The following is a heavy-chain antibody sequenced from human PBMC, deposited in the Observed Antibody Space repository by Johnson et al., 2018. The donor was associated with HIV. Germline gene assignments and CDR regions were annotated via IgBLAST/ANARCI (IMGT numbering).Heavy chain of an antibody. CDR3: ARGVRDSSGYPFAFDS. CDR1: GLKFDDYG. Sequence: VQLVESGGGVVRPGGSLRLSCAASGLKFDDYGMSWVRQAPGKALEWVSGIKWNGGCTGYADSVKGRFTISRDNANNSLYLQMNSLRAVDTVLYYCARGVRDSSGYPFAFDSWGQGTMVSVSS. V-gene: IGHV3-20*04. CDR2: IKWNGGCT. J-gene: IGHJ3*02. D-gene: IGHD3-22*01.